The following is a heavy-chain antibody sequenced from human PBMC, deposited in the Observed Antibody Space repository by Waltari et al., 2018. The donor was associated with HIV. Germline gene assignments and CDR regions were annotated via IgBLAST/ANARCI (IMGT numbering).Heavy chain of an antibody. Sequence: QVQLQESGPGFVKPSETLSLICNVSGGSIAGSDPFWGWIRQSPGMDPEWVGSALYTRRPDLFTGQFFAKSSLKSRVALSVDTSKNQVSLRLTSVTAADTGLYYCVRHAAEFRPDFGWILAGVFEPWGLGTQVIVS. J-gene: IGHJ1*01. V-gene: IGHV4-39*01. D-gene: IGHD6-19*01. CDR2: ALYTRRPDLFTGQF. CDR1: GGSIAGSDPF. CDR3: VRHAAEFRPDFGWILAGVFEP.